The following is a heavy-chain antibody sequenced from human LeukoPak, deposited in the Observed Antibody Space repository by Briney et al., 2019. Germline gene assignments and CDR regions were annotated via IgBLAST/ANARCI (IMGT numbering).Heavy chain of an antibody. CDR3: ARGGRGSCTSTSCYTNYMDV. V-gene: IGHV5-51*01. D-gene: IGHD2-2*01. Sequence: GESLKLSCKGSGYSFATHWIGWVRQMPGKGLEWMGITYPGDSDTRYSPSFQGKVTISADKSISTAYLQWGSLKASDTATYYCARGGRGSCTSTSCYTNYMDVWGKGTTVTVSS. J-gene: IGHJ6*03. CDR1: GYSFATHW. CDR2: TYPGDSDT.